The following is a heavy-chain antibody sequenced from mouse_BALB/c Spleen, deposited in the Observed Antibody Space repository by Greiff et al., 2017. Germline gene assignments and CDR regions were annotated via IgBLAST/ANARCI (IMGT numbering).Heavy chain of an antibody. D-gene: IGHD2-1*01. Sequence: QVQLQQPGAELVRPGASVKLSCKASGYTFTSYWINWVKQRPGQGLEWIGNIYPSDSYTNYNQKFKDKATLTVDKSSSTAYMQLSSPTSEDSAVYYCTRSKMGGNYGAMDYWGQGTSVTVSS. V-gene: IGHV1-69*02. CDR3: TRSKMGGNYGAMDY. CDR1: GYTFTSYW. CDR2: IYPSDSYT. J-gene: IGHJ4*01.